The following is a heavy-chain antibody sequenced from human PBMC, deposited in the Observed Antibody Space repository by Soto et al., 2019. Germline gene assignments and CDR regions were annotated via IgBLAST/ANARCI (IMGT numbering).Heavy chain of an antibody. CDR3: ARSSGGNFGIIIEGTNWFAP. CDR1: RDTFSSHY. J-gene: IGHJ5*01. D-gene: IGHD1-26*01. Sequence: ASVKISCKAPRDTFSSHYINWVRQAPGQGLEWMGVINPHGGSTAYAQKFKGRVTLTRDTSATTVYMEVSSLTSEDTAMYYCARSSGGNFGIIIEGTNWFAPWGQGTLVTVSS. CDR2: INPHGGST. V-gene: IGHV1-46*01.